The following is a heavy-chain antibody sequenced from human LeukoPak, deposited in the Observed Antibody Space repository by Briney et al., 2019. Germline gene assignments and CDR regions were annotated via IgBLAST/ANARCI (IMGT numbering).Heavy chain of an antibody. CDR3: AREIPDDYYYYGMDV. V-gene: IGHV1-69*04. CDR1: GGTFSSYA. Sequence: PVKVSCKASGGTFSSYAISWVRQAPGQGLEWMGRIIPILGIANYAQKFQGRVTITADKSTSTAYMGLSSLRSEDTAVYYCAREIPDDYYYYGMDVWGQGTTVTVSS. J-gene: IGHJ6*02. CDR2: IIPILGIA.